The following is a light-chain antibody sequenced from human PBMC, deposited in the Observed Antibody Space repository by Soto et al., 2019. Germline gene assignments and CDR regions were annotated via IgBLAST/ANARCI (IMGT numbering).Light chain of an antibody. CDR3: QQYYSYPPT. V-gene: IGKV1-5*01. CDR2: AAS. J-gene: IGKJ1*01. CDR1: QSISSW. Sequence: DIQMTQSPSTLSASVGDRVTITCRASQSISSWLAWYQQKPGKAPKLLIYAASTLQSGVPSRFSGSGSGTDLTLTISCLQSEDFATYYCQQYYSYPPTFGQGTKVDIK.